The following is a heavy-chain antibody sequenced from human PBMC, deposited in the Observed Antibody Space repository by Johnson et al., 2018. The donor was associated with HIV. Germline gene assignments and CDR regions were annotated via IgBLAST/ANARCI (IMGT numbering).Heavy chain of an antibody. J-gene: IGHJ3*02. CDR1: GFTFSDYY. Sequence: QVQLVESGGGLVKPGGSLRLSCAASGFTFSDYYMSWIRQAPGKGLEGVSYISSSGSTIAYADSVQGRCTISRDNAKTSLYLQMNSLRAEDTAVYYCARLGSSSWYGDDAFDIWGQGTMVTVSS. CDR2: ISSSGSTI. D-gene: IGHD6-13*01. CDR3: ARLGSSSWYGDDAFDI. V-gene: IGHV3-11*04.